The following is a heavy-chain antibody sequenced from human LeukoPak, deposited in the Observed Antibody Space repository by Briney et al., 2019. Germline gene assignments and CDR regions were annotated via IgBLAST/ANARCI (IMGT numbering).Heavy chain of an antibody. Sequence: PGGSLRLSCAASGFTFSSYAMHWVRQAPGKGLEWVAFIRYDGSNKYYADSVKGRFTISRDNSKNTLYLQMNSLRAEDTAVYYCAKGVRGSYYDDAFDIWGEGTMVTVSS. J-gene: IGHJ3*02. CDR1: GFTFSSYA. D-gene: IGHD1-26*01. CDR3: AKGVRGSYYDDAFDI. V-gene: IGHV3-30*02. CDR2: IRYDGSNK.